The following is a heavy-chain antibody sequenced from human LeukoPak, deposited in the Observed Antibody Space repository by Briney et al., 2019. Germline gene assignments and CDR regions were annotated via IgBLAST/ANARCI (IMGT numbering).Heavy chain of an antibody. J-gene: IGHJ4*02. V-gene: IGHV4-4*02. D-gene: IGHD3-10*01. CDR1: SGSIFSSNW. CDR2: IFHSGST. CDR3: ARHELWFGELLQAIDY. Sequence: SETLSLTCAVSSGSIFSSNWWSWVRQPPGKGLEWIGQIFHSGSTSYNPSLKSRVTISVDTSKNQFSLKLSSVTAADTAVYYCARHELWFGELLQAIDYWGQGTLVTVSS.